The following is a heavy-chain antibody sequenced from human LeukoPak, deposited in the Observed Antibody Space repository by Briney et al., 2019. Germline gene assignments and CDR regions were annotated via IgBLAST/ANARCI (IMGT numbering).Heavy chain of an antibody. D-gene: IGHD2-21*02. V-gene: IGHV4-59*01. Sequence: KPSETLSLTCTVSGGSISSYYWSWIRQPPGKGLEWIGYIYYSGSTNYNPSLKSRVTISVDTSKNQFSLKLSSVTAADTAVYYCASGDCGGDCHNGAFDIWGQGTMVTVSS. CDR3: ASGDCGGDCHNGAFDI. J-gene: IGHJ3*02. CDR2: IYYSGST. CDR1: GGSISSYY.